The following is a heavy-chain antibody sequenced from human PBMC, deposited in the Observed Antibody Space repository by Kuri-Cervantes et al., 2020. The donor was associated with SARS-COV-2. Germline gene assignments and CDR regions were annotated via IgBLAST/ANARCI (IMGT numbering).Heavy chain of an antibody. D-gene: IGHD3-22*01. J-gene: IGHJ6*02. CDR3: ARLYYYDSSGYYYYYGMDV. CDR1: GYTFTSYG. CDR2: ISAYNGNT. Sequence: GESLKISCKASGYTFTSYGISWVRQAPGQGLEWMGWISAYNGNTNYAQKLQGRVTMTTDTSTSTAYMELRSLRSDDTAVYYCARLYYYDSSGYYYYYGMDVWGQGTTVTVSS. V-gene: IGHV1-18*01.